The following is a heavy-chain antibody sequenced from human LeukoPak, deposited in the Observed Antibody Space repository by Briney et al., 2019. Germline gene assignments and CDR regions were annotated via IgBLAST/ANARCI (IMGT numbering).Heavy chain of an antibody. CDR3: ARVDSSGYLDL. CDR1: GGTFSSYA. CDR2: IIPILGIA. V-gene: IGHV1-69*04. Sequence: LWASGKVSCKASGGTFSSYAISWVRQAPGQGLEWMGRIIPILGIANYAQKFQGRVTITADKSTSTAYMELSSLRSEDTAVYYCARVDSSGYLDLWGRGTLVTVSS. J-gene: IGHJ2*01. D-gene: IGHD3-22*01.